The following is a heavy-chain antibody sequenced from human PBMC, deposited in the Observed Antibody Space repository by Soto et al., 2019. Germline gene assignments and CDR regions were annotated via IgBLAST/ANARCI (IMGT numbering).Heavy chain of an antibody. CDR2: LSFDASKK. CDR3: RVGVAD. V-gene: IGHV3-30*03. CDR1: GFNFSAYG. D-gene: IGHD1-26*01. Sequence: QVQLVESGGGVVQPGRSLRLSCAASGFNFSAYGMHLVRQAPGTGLELVALLSFDASKKYYADSVKGRFTISRDTSRNTLYLQMNSLRVDDTAVYYCRVGVADWGQGTRVTVSS. J-gene: IGHJ4*02.